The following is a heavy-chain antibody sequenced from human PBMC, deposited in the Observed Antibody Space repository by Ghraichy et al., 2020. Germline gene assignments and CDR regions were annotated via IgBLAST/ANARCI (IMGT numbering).Heavy chain of an antibody. Sequence: GGSLRLSCAASGFTFSSYWMSWVRQAPGKGLEWVANIKQDGSEKYYVDSVKGRFTISRDNAKNSLYLQMNSLRAEDTAVYYCARRRIVSNNWFDPWGQGTLVTVSS. CDR2: IKQDGSEK. CDR3: ARRRIVSNNWFDP. J-gene: IGHJ5*02. D-gene: IGHD2-15*01. CDR1: GFTFSSYW. V-gene: IGHV3-7*01.